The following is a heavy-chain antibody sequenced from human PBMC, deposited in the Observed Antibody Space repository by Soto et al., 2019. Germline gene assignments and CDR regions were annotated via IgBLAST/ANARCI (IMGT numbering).Heavy chain of an antibody. J-gene: IGHJ4*02. D-gene: IGHD3-10*01. V-gene: IGHV3-23*01. Sequence: EVQLLESGGGLVQPGGSLRLSCAASGFTFSSFAMSWVRQAPGKGLEWVSAISASGDDTYYADSVKGRFTISRDNCKNTLYLQMRSLRGEDTAVSYCEKVDGFLWYELDSWGQGTLVTVSS. CDR2: ISASGDDT. CDR1: GFTFSSFA. CDR3: EKVDGFLWYELDS.